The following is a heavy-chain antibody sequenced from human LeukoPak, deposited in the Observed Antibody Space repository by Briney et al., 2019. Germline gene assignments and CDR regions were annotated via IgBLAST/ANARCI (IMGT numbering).Heavy chain of an antibody. CDR1: GYSISSGYY. D-gene: IGHD3-3*01. CDR2: IYHSGST. J-gene: IGHJ4*02. V-gene: IGHV4-38-2*02. CDR3: ARAIGYYPFDY. Sequence: PSETLSLTXTVSGYSISSGYYWGWIRQPPGKGLEWIGSIYHSGSTYYNPSLKSRVTISVDTSKNQFSLKLSSVTAADTAVYYCARAIGYYPFDYWGQGTLVTVSS.